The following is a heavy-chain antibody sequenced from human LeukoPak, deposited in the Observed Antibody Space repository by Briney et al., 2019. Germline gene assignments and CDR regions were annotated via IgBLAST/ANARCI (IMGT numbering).Heavy chain of an antibody. CDR1: GYTFTGYY. CDR3: ARVKGHTGYCSSTSCWATPADQTNWFDP. Sequence: GASVMVSCKASGYTFTGYYMHWVRQAPGQGLEWMGWINPNSGGSNYAQKFQGRVTMTRDTSISTAYMELSRLRSDDTAVYYCARVKGHTGYCSSTSCWATPADQTNWFDPWGQGTLVTVSS. J-gene: IGHJ5*02. CDR2: INPNSGGS. D-gene: IGHD2-2*01. V-gene: IGHV1-2*02.